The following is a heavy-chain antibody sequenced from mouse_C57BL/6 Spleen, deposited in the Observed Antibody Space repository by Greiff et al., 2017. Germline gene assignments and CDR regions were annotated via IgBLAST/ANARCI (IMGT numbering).Heavy chain of an antibody. J-gene: IGHJ2*01. V-gene: IGHV5-9-1*02. CDR2: ISSGGDYI. D-gene: IGHD2-1*01. Sequence: EVQLQESGEGLVKPGGSLKLSCAASGFTFSSYAMSWVRQTPEKRLEWVAYISSGGDYIYYADTVKGRFTISRDNARNTLYLQMSSLKSEDTAMYYCTREDGNYDYFDYWGQGTTLTVSS. CDR1: GFTFSSYA. CDR3: TREDGNYDYFDY.